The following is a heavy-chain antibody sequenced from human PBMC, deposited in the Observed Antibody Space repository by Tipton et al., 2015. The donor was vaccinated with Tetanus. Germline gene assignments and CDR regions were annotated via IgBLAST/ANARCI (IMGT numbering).Heavy chain of an antibody. V-gene: IGHV3-33*01. Sequence: SGFTFSSHGMHWVRQAPGKGLEWVAVISFDGRNQYYADSVKGRCTVSRDNSKNTLPLQGDSLRAEDTAVYYCARDGPNAGSWPYFDYWGQGALVTVSS. CDR3: ARDGPNAGSWPYFDY. CDR2: ISFDGRNQ. CDR1: GFTFSSHG. J-gene: IGHJ4*02. D-gene: IGHD6-13*01.